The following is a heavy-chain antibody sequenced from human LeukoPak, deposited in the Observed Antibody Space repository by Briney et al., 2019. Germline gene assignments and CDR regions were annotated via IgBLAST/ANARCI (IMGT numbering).Heavy chain of an antibody. V-gene: IGHV1-18*01. CDR2: ISAYNGNT. D-gene: IGHD5-12*01. CDR1: GYTFTSYG. J-gene: IGHJ4*02. Sequence: ASVKVSCKASGYTFTSYGISWVRQAPGQGLEWMGWISAYNGNTNYAQKLQGRVTMTTDTSTSTAYMELRSLRSDDTAVYYCARVRGRSGYDFTSDYWCQGTLVTVSS. CDR3: ARVRGRSGYDFTSDY.